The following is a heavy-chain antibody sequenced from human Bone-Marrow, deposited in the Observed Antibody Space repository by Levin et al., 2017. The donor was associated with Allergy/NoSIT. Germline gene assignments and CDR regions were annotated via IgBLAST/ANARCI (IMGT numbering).Heavy chain of an antibody. Sequence: SETLSLTCEFYGGSLSGYSWSWIRQSPGKGLEWIGDINHSGGTNYSPSLKSRVVMSLDMSKNQFSLNLSSVTAADTAVYFCVRGRLTLFVKNWFDPWGQGTPVTVSS. J-gene: IGHJ5*02. D-gene: IGHD2/OR15-2a*01. CDR3: VRGRLTLFVKNWFDP. CDR2: INHSGGT. CDR1: GGSLSGYS. V-gene: IGHV4-34*01.